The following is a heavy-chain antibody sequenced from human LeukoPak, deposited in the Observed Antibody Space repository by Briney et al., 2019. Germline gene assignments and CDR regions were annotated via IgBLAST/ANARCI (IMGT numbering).Heavy chain of an antibody. V-gene: IGHV3-23*01. CDR3: AKDLLRTVVVSAAGYYLDS. J-gene: IGHJ4*02. D-gene: IGHD3-22*01. CDR2: ISGGATST. CDR1: GFTFRSYG. Sequence: GGSLRLSCAASGFTFRSYGMSWVRQAPGKGLEWVSTISGGATSTNYADSVKGRFTISRDNSKNTLYLQMNSLRAEDTAVYYCAKDLLRTVVVSAAGYYLDSWGQGTLVTVSS.